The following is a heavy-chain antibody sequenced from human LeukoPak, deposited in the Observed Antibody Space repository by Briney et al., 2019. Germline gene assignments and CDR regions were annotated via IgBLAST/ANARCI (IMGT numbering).Heavy chain of an antibody. J-gene: IGHJ4*02. Sequence: GGSLRLSCAASGFIFSDYAIHWVRQAPGKGLEWVAVISFDGSNKYYADSVKGRFTISRDNSKNTLYLQMNSLRPGDTSVYYCARGGRLVRGVPHDSWGQGTLVSVSS. CDR1: GFIFSDYA. D-gene: IGHD3-10*01. CDR3: ARGGRLVRGVPHDS. V-gene: IGHV3-30-3*01. CDR2: ISFDGSNK.